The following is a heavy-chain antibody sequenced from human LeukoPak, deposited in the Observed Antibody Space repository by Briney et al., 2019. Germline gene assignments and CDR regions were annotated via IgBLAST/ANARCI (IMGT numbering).Heavy chain of an antibody. CDR3: ARGGLRRFDY. Sequence: PSETLSLTCGVSGASISSSNWWSWIRQPAGKGLEWIGRIYTSGSTNYNPSLKSRVTMSVDTSKNQFSLKLSSVTAADTAVYYCARGGLRRFDYWGQGTLVTVSS. V-gene: IGHV4-4*07. J-gene: IGHJ4*02. CDR1: GASISSSNW. CDR2: IYTSGST. D-gene: IGHD3-10*01.